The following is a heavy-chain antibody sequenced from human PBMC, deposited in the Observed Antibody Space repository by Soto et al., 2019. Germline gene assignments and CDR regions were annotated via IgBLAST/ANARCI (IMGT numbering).Heavy chain of an antibody. Sequence: EVQLVESGGGLVQPGGSLRLSCAASGFSFSSHWMTWVRQAPGKGLEWVANIKEDGTQQYYVDSVKGRFFISRDNAKISLSLQMHRLTAEDTAMYYCARDGRYCTWSDCKGDAFDLWGQGTVVTVSS. J-gene: IGHJ3*01. CDR1: GFSFSSHW. CDR2: IKEDGTQQ. CDR3: ARDGRYCTWSDCKGDAFDL. V-gene: IGHV3-7*01. D-gene: IGHD2-8*01.